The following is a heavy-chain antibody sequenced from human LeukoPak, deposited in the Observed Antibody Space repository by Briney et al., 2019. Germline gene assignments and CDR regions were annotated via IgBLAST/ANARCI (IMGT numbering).Heavy chain of an antibody. CDR1: GYTFTGYY. J-gene: IGHJ4*02. CDR2: INPNSGGT. Sequence: ASVKVSCKASGYTFTGYYMHWVRQAPGQGLEWMGWINPNSGGTNYAQKFQGRVTMTRDMSTSTVYMELSSLRPEDTAMYYCARDPLHYGDYVDWDYWGQGTLVTVSS. D-gene: IGHD4-17*01. CDR3: ARDPLHYGDYVDWDY. V-gene: IGHV1-2*02.